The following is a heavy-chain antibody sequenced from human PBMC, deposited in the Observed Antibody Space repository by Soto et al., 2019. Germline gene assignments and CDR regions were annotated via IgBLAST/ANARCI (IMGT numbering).Heavy chain of an antibody. Sequence: ASVKVSCKASGYTLTGYYMHWVRQAPGEGLEWMGWINPNSGGTNYAQKFQGWVTMTRDTSISTAYMELSRLRSDDTAVYYCARENPRGWFDPWGQGTLVTVSS. D-gene: IGHD3-10*01. CDR2: INPNSGGT. CDR3: ARENPRGWFDP. CDR1: GYTLTGYY. V-gene: IGHV1-2*04. J-gene: IGHJ5*02.